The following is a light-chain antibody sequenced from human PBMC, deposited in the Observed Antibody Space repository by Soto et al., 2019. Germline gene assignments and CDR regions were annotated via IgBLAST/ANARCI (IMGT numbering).Light chain of an antibody. CDR3: QQYGGSPQT. Sequence: EIVLTQSPGTLPLSPGERATLSCRASESVRSSYLAWYQQKPGQAPRLLMYGASSRTTGTPDRFSGSGSGTAFTLTIGSLEPEDFAVYYCQQYGGSPQTFGQGTKVEI. CDR2: GAS. V-gene: IGKV3-20*01. CDR1: ESVRSSY. J-gene: IGKJ1*01.